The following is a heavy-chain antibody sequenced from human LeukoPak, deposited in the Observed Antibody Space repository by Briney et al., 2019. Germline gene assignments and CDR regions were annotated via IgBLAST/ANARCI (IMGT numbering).Heavy chain of an antibody. J-gene: IGHJ4*02. CDR2: ISYDGSNK. V-gene: IGHV3-30*18. CDR3: AKQTPGAAAGFDY. CDR1: GFTFSSYG. D-gene: IGHD6-13*01. Sequence: GRSLRLSCAASGFTFSSYGMHWVRQAPGKGLEWAAVISYDGSNKYYADSVKGRFTISRDNSKNTLYLQMNSLRAEDTAVYYCAKQTPGAAAGFDYWGQGTLVTVSS.